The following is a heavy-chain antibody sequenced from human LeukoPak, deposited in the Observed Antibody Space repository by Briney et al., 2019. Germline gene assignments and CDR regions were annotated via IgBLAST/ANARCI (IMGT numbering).Heavy chain of an antibody. CDR1: GGTFSSYA. J-gene: IGHJ4*02. CDR3: AHGSVAAADTDFDY. CDR2: IIPIFGTA. V-gene: IGHV1-69*01. D-gene: IGHD6-13*01. Sequence: SVKVSCKASGGTFSSYAISWVRQAPGQGLEWMGGIIPIFGTANYAQKFQGRVTITADESTSTAYMELSSLRSEDTAVYYCAHGSVAAADTDFDYWGQGTLVTVSS.